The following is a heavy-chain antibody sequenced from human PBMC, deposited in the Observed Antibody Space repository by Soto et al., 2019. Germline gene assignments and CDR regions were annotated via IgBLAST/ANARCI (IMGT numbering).Heavy chain of an antibody. CDR2: INHSGST. D-gene: IGHD2-15*01. CDR1: GGSFSGYY. Sequence: QVQLQQWGAGLLKPSETLSLTCAVYGGSFSGYYWSWIRQPPGKGLEWIGEINHSGSTNYNPSLKSGVTISVDTSKNQFSLKLSSVTAADTAVYYCARVRSWGFYYYYGMDVWGQGTTVTVSS. J-gene: IGHJ6*02. V-gene: IGHV4-34*01. CDR3: ARVRSWGFYYYYGMDV.